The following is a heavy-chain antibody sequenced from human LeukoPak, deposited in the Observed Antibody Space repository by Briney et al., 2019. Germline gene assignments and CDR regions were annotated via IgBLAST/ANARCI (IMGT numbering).Heavy chain of an antibody. Sequence: GGSLRLSCAASGFDFSIYRMNWVRQAPGKGLEWVSYIHLSGTPAHYAEPVKGRFSTSRDNVKNSLYLQMDNLRAEDTAVYYCAREGDFWSGYYPHYYYYMDVWGKETTVTVSS. J-gene: IGHJ6*03. D-gene: IGHD3-3*01. CDR3: AREGDFWSGYYPHYYYYMDV. V-gene: IGHV3-48*03. CDR1: GFDFSIYR. CDR2: IHLSGTPA.